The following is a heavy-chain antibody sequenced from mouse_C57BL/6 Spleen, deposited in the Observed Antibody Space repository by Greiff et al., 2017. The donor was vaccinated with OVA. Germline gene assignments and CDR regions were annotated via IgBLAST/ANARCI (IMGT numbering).Heavy chain of an antibody. Sequence: VQLQQSGAELVRPGASVKLSCTASGFNIKDDYMHWVKQRPEQGLEWIGWIDPENGDTEYASKFQGKATITADTSSNTAYLQLSSLTSEDTAVYYCTRFSSYEGAMDYWGQGTSVTVSS. J-gene: IGHJ4*01. V-gene: IGHV14-4*01. D-gene: IGHD1-1*01. CDR1: GFNIKDDY. CDR2: IDPENGDT. CDR3: TRFSSYEGAMDY.